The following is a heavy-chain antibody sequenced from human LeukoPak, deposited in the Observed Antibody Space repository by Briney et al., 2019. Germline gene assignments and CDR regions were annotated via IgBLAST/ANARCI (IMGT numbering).Heavy chain of an antibody. CDR1: GFTFCDYA. CDR3: TRDLRNRITIFGVVCYYMDV. Sequence: GGSLRLSCTASGFTFCDYAMSWVRQAPGKGLEWVGFIRSKAYGGTTEYAASVKGRFTISRADSKRIAYLQMNSLKTEDTAVYYCTRDLRNRITIFGVVCYYMDVWGKGTTVTVSS. CDR2: IRSKAYGGTT. V-gene: IGHV3-49*04. J-gene: IGHJ6*03. D-gene: IGHD3-3*01.